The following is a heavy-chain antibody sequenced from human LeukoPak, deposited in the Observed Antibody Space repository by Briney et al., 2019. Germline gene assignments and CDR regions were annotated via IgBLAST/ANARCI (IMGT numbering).Heavy chain of an antibody. D-gene: IGHD6-13*01. V-gene: IGHV5-51*03. Sequence: GESLKISCKGSGYSFTSYWIGWVRQMPGKGLEWMGIIYPGDSDTRYSPSFQGQVTISADKSISTAYLQWCSLKSSDTAMYYCARRDSSLYNWCDPWGQGTLVTVSS. J-gene: IGHJ5*02. CDR3: ARRDSSLYNWCDP. CDR1: GYSFTSYW. CDR2: IYPGDSDT.